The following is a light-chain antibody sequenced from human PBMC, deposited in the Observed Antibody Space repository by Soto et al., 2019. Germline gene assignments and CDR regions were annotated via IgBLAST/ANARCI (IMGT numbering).Light chain of an antibody. J-gene: IGKJ2*01. CDR3: QQTFSPPYT. V-gene: IGKV1-39*01. Sequence: DIQMTQSLSSLSASVGDRVTITCRASQSISNSLSWYQQKPGKAPKFLIYVASTLQSGVPSRFSGSGSGTDFTLTISSLQPEDVATNYCQQTFSPPYTFGQGTKLEIK. CDR1: QSISNS. CDR2: VAS.